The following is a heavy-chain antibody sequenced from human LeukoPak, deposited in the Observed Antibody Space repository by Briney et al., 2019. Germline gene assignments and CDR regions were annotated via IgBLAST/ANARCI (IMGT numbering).Heavy chain of an antibody. J-gene: IGHJ4*02. CDR1: GFTLITND. Sequence: GGCLRLSCAPSGFTLITNDMTWVRQAPGGGREWVSVLYSYVITKYADSVQGRFTISRDNAKNTLYLEMNSLSADDTAVYYCARGVGPLAANTLAYWGQGTLVTVSS. CDR3: ARGVGPLAANTLAY. CDR2: LYSYVIT. D-gene: IGHD3-16*01. V-gene: IGHV3-53*01.